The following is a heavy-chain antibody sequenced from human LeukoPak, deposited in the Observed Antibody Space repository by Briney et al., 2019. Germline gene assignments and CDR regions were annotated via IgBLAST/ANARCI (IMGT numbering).Heavy chain of an antibody. CDR3: ATVLRYYDILTGLRGNWFDP. CDR1: GYTLTELS. J-gene: IGHJ5*02. CDR2: FDPEDGET. D-gene: IGHD3-9*01. V-gene: IGHV1-24*01. Sequence: ASVKVSCKVSGYTLTELSMHRVRQAPGKGLEWMGGFDPEDGETIYAQKFQGRVTMTEDTSTDTAYMELSSLRSEDTAVYYCATVLRYYDILTGLRGNWFDPWGQGTLVTVSS.